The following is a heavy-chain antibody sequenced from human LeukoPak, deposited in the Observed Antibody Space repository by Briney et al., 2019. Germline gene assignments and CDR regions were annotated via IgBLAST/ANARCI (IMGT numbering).Heavy chain of an antibody. CDR3: ARESWNYYFDY. D-gene: IGHD1-7*01. J-gene: IGHJ4*02. CDR1: AGSISSGGYY. Sequence: PSETQSLTCTVSAGSISSGGYYWSWIRQHPGKGLEWIGYIYYSGSTYYNPSLKSRVTISVDTSKNQFSLKLSSVTAADTAVYYCARESWNYYFDYWGQGTLVTVSS. CDR2: IYYSGST. V-gene: IGHV4-31*03.